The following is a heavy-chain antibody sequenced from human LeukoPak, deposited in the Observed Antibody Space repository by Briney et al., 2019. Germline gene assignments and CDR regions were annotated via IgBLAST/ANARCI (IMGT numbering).Heavy chain of an antibody. CDR2: ISAYSGNT. CDR1: GYTFTNYG. D-gene: IGHD3-3*01. J-gene: IGHJ4*02. CDR3: ARAPDDYDFWSGPFDY. Sequence: ASVKVSFKASGYTFTNYGISWVRQAPGQGLEWMGWISAYSGNTNYAQNLQGRVTMTTDTSTSTAYMELRSLRSDGTAVYYCARAPDDYDFWSGPFDYWGRGTLVTVSS. V-gene: IGHV1-18*01.